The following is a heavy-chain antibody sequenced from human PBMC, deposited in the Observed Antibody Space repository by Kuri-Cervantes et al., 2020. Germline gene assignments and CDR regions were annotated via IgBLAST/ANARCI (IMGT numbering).Heavy chain of an antibody. CDR2: INPNSGGT. J-gene: IGHJ6*02. CDR3: ARDRSLGYYGSGSCYNPLYYYYGMDV. D-gene: IGHD3-10*01. CDR1: GYTFTGYY. Sequence: ASVKVSCKASGYTFTGYYMHWVRQAPGQGLEWMGWINPNSGGTNYAQKFQGRVTMTRDTSISTAYKELSRLRSDDTAVYYCARDRSLGYYGSGSCYNPLYYYYGMDVWGQGTTVTVSS. V-gene: IGHV1-2*02.